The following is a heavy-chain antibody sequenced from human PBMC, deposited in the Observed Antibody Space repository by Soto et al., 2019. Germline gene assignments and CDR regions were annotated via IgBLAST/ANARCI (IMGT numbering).Heavy chain of an antibody. CDR3: ASVPIWCGSSSCYTEGFDS. J-gene: IGHJ4*02. V-gene: IGHV3-23*01. CDR1: GFVFSDYA. D-gene: IGHD2-2*01. Sequence: EVQLLDSGGGWVQPGGSLRLSCVASGFVFSDYAMSWVRQAPGKGLEWVSAISAGGYDTYYADSVKGRFTVSRVNSKNTLYLQMNTLRAEDTAIYYCASVPIWCGSSSCYTEGFDSWGQGTLVTVSS. CDR2: ISAGGYDT.